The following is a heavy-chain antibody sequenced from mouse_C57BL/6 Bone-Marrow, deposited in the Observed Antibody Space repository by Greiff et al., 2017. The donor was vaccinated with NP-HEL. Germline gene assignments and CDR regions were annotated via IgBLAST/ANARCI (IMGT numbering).Heavy chain of an antibody. J-gene: IGHJ4*01. CDR2: IRNKVNGYTT. D-gene: IGHD2-4*01. V-gene: IGHV7-3*01. Sequence: DVKLVESGGGLVQPGGSLSLSCAASGFTFTDYYMSWVRQPPGKALEWLGFIRNKVNGYTTEYSASVKGRFTISRDNSQSILYLQMNGLRAEDSAIYYCARSIYYDYADDPLYAMDDWGQGTSVTAAS. CDR1: GFTFTDYY. CDR3: ARSIYYDYADDPLYAMDD.